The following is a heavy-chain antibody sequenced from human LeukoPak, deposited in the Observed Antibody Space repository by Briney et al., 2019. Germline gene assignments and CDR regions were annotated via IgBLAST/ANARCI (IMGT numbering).Heavy chain of an antibody. J-gene: IGHJ4*02. V-gene: IGHV3-23*01. CDR3: AKGIVVVPAAKSNYFDY. D-gene: IGHD2-2*01. CDR2: TSGSGGST. CDR1: GFTFSSYA. Sequence: GGSLRLSCAASGFTFSSYAMSWVRQAPGKGLEWVSVTSGSGGSTYYAESVKGRFTISRDNSKNTLYLQMNSLGAEDTAVYYCAKGIVVVPAAKSNYFDYWGQGTLVTVSS.